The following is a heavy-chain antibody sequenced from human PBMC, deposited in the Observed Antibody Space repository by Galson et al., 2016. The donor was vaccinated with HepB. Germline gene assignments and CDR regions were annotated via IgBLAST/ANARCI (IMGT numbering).Heavy chain of an antibody. J-gene: IGHJ4*02. D-gene: IGHD4-17*01. CDR2: INPSDPTT. V-gene: IGHV1-46*01. CDR3: ARDRTVTTLLHY. Sequence: SVKVSCKASGYIFSNYHLHWVRQAPGQGLEWMGAINPSDPTTTYAQKFQGRVTMTSDTATSTVYMELSRLRSDDTAVYYWARDRTVTTLLHYWGQGTLVTVSS. CDR1: GYIFSNYH.